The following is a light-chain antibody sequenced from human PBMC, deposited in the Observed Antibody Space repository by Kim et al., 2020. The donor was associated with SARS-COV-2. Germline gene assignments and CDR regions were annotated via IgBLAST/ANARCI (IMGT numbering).Light chain of an antibody. V-gene: IGKV3-20*01. Sequence: LAPRAPATLSCRASPSVSGSYLTWYQQKHGQAPSLLLYGASTRATSIPDRFSGSGSGTDCTLTISRLEPEDFAVYYCQQYGTSPYTFGQGTKLEI. CDR1: PSVSGSY. J-gene: IGKJ2*01. CDR3: QQYGTSPYT. CDR2: GAS.